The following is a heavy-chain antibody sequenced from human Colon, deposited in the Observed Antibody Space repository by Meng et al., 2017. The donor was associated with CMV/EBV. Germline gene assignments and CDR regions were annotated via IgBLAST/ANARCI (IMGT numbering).Heavy chain of an antibody. CDR2: IYDTGIT. V-gene: IGHV4-61*08. CDR1: GVSVTSGAYH. J-gene: IGHJ4*02. D-gene: IGHD2/OR15-2a*01. CDR3: AKSRSSTPGIVDD. Sequence: QGRLRGPGQGLVNPSETLSLTCIVSGVSVTSGAYHWSWIRQSPGKGLEWIGYIYDTGITIYNPSLKSRVTIFLETSKNQFSLNLNSMTTADTAVYYCAKSRSSTPGIVDDWGQGTLVTVSS.